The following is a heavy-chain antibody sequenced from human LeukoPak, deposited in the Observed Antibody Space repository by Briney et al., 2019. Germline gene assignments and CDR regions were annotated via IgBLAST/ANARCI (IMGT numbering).Heavy chain of an antibody. Sequence: SETLSLTCTVSGGSISSYYWSWIRQPPGKGLEWIGSIYYSGSTYYNPSLKSRVTISVDTSKNQFSLKLSSVTAADTAVYYCARDGGAYSNFYDWGQGTLVTVSS. J-gene: IGHJ4*02. CDR3: ARDGGAYSNFYD. V-gene: IGHV4-39*07. CDR2: IYYSGST. D-gene: IGHD4-11*01. CDR1: GGSISSYY.